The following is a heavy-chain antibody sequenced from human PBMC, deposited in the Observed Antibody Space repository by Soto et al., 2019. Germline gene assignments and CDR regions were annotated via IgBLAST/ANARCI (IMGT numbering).Heavy chain of an antibody. CDR1: GGTFSSYA. J-gene: IGHJ4*02. D-gene: IGHD4-17*01. CDR2: IIPIFGTA. V-gene: IGHV1-69*06. CDR3: AREGDYGGNDFDY. Sequence: SSVKVSCKASGGTFSSYAISWVRQAPGQGLEWMGGIIPIFGTANYAQKFQGRVTITADKSTSTAYIELSSLRSAETAVYYCAREGDYGGNDFDYWGQGTLVTVSS.